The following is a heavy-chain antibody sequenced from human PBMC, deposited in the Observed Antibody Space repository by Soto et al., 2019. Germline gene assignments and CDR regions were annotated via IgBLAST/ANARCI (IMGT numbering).Heavy chain of an antibody. Sequence: GASVKVSCKASGGTFSSYAISWVRQAPGQGLEWVGGIIPIFGTANYAQKFQGRVTITADESTSTAYMELSSLRSEDTAVYYCARRSIGGGYSYGSDYYYYYGMDVWGQGTTVTVSS. D-gene: IGHD5-18*01. CDR2: IIPIFGTA. CDR1: GGTFSSYA. J-gene: IGHJ6*02. CDR3: ARRSIGGGYSYGSDYYYYYGMDV. V-gene: IGHV1-69*13.